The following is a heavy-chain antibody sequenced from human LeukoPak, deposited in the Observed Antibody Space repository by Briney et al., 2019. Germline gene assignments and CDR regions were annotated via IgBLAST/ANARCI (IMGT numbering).Heavy chain of an antibody. J-gene: IGHJ4*02. CDR1: GYTFTDYY. V-gene: IGHV1-2*02. Sequence: ASVKVSYKASGYTFTDYYIHWVRQAPRQGLEWMGWVNPSSGDTDYAQKFQVSVTVTRDTSISTAYMELTSLKSDDTAVYYCARGGIAARPFGYWGQGTLVTVSS. D-gene: IGHD6-6*01. CDR3: ARGGIAARPFGY. CDR2: VNPSSGDT.